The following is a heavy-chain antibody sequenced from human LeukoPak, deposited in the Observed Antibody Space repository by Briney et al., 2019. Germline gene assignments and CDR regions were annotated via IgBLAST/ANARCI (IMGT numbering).Heavy chain of an antibody. CDR2: MNPNSGNT. D-gene: IGHD6-13*01. CDR1: GYTFTSYD. J-gene: IGHJ4*01. CDR3: ARGLSSSPRFDY. Sequence: ASVKVSCKASGYTFTSYDINWVRQATGQGLEWMGWMNPNSGNTGYAQKFQGRVTMTRNTSISTAYMELSSLRSEDTAVYYCARGLSSSPRFDYWGHGTLVTVSS. V-gene: IGHV1-8*01.